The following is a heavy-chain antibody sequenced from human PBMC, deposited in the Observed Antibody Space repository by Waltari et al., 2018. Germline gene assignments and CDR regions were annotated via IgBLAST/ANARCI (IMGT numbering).Heavy chain of an antibody. CDR3: ARDQGPIVYCSGGSCHRSWFDP. CDR1: GYTFTSYD. CDR2: MTPNSGNT. J-gene: IGHJ5*02. V-gene: IGHV1-8*03. Sequence: QVQLVQSGAEVKKPGASVKVSCKASGYTFTSYDINWVRQATGKGLEGMGWMTPNSGNTGYAQKVQGRVTITRNTSISTAYMELSSLRSEDTAVYYCARDQGPIVYCSGGSCHRSWFDPWGQGTLVTVSS. D-gene: IGHD2-15*01.